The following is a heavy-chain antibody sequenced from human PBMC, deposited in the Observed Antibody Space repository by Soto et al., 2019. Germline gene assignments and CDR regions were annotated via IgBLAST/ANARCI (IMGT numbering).Heavy chain of an antibody. CDR2: IIPIFGTA. CDR1: GGTFGSYA. Sequence: ASVKVSCKASGGTFGSYAISWVRQAPGQGLERMGGIIPIFGTANYAQKFQGRVTITADESTSTAYMELSSLRSEDTAVYYCARAGDYGDYEFDYWGQGTLVTVSS. D-gene: IGHD4-17*01. J-gene: IGHJ4*02. CDR3: ARAGDYGDYEFDY. V-gene: IGHV1-69*13.